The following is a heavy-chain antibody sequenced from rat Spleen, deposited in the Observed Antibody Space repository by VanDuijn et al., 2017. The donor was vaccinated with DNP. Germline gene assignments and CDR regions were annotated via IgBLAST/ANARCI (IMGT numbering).Heavy chain of an antibody. V-gene: IGHV3-3*01. CDR1: GYSITSSYR. J-gene: IGHJ2*01. Sequence: EVQLQESGPGLVKPSQSLSLTCSVTGYSITSSYRWNWIRKFPGNKLEWMGYINSAGSTNYNPSLKSRISITRDNSKNQFFLQVNSVTTDDTATYYCARCWYADQVFDYWAQGVMVTVSS. D-gene: IGHD1-12*02. CDR3: ARCWYADQVFDY. CDR2: INSAGST.